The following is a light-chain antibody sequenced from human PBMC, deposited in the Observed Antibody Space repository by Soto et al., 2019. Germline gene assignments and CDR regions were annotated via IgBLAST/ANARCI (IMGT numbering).Light chain of an antibody. CDR2: EDN. CDR3: GTWDRSLNTVV. CDR1: NSNIGKNY. V-gene: IGLV1-51*02. Sequence: QSVLTQPPSVSAASGQKVTISCSGSNSNIGKNYVSWYQHLPGTAPKLLIQEDNKRPSGIPDRFSGSKSGTSATLGITGLQTGDEADYYCGTWDRSLNTVVFVGGTKLTVL. J-gene: IGLJ2*01.